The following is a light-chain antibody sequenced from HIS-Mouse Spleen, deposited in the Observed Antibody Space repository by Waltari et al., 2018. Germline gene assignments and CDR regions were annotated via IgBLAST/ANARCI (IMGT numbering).Light chain of an antibody. V-gene: IGLV1-44*01. J-gene: IGLJ3*02. CDR2: RNN. CDR3: AAWDDSLNGLV. Sequence: QSVLPQQPSASGTPGQRVTISGPGSSSNSGSNTETWYRQLQGTAPKLLIYRNNQRPSGVPDRFSGSKSGTSASLAISGLQSEDEADYYCAAWDDSLNGLVFGGGTKLTVL. CDR1: SSNSGSNT.